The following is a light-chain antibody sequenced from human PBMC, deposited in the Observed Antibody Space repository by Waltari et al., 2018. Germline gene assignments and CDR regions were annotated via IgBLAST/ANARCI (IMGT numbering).Light chain of an antibody. Sequence: EIVLTQSPATLSLPPGERATLSCRASQSVSNYLVWYQQKPGQAPRLLIYDAANRATGIPARFSGSGFGTDFTLSISSLEPEDFAFYYCQQRANWLTFGGGTKLEIK. J-gene: IGKJ4*01. CDR2: DAA. CDR3: QQRANWLT. CDR1: QSVSNY. V-gene: IGKV3-11*01.